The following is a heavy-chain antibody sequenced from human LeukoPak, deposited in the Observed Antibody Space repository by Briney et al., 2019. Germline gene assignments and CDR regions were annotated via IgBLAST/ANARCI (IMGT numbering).Heavy chain of an antibody. V-gene: IGHV3-9*01. CDR1: GFTFNDYA. Sequence: PDRSLRLSCVVSGFTFNDYAMNWVRQVPGKGLEWVSGINWNSQSIAYADSVKGRFTISRDNAKNSLYLQMNSLRAEDTALYYCARLPSRYSTRDYWGQGTLVTVSS. D-gene: IGHD5-18*01. CDR3: ARLPSRYSTRDY. J-gene: IGHJ4*02. CDR2: INWNSQSI.